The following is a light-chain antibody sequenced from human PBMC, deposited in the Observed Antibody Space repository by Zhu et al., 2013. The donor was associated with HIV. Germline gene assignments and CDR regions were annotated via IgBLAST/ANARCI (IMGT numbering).Light chain of an antibody. J-gene: IGKJ2*02. CDR3: QQHGSSPCT. V-gene: IGKV3-20*01. CDR2: GAS. CDR1: QSVAGSF. Sequence: EIVLTQSPATLSLSPGETATLSCRASQSVAGSFLAWYQQKPGQAPKLLIYGASTRATGIPDRFSGTGSGTDFTLSISRVEPEDFAVYFCQQHGSSPCTFGQGTKLEIK.